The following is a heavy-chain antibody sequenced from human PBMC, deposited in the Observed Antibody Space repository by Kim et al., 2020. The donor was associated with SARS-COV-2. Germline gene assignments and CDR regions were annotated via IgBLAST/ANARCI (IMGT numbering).Heavy chain of an antibody. CDR3: AKGITRDY. CDR2: SGGT. V-gene: IGHV1-2*02. J-gene: IGHJ4*02. Sequence: SGGTNYAQKFQGRVTMTRDTSISTAYMELSRLRSDDTAVYYCAKGITRDYWGQGTLVTVSS.